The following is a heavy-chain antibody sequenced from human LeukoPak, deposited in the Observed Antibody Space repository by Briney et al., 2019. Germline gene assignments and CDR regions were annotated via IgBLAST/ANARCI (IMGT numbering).Heavy chain of an antibody. D-gene: IGHD2-2*01. CDR2: ISKSSTYI. CDR3: ARDMGGYSTSYAFDI. Sequence: PGGSLRLSCAASGFIFSSFSMNWVRQAPGKGLEWVSSISKSSTYIYYADSMKGRFTVSRDNARNSLPLQMNSLRAEDTAIYYCARDMGGYSTSYAFDIWGPGTMVTVSS. V-gene: IGHV3-21*06. J-gene: IGHJ3*02. CDR1: GFIFSSFS.